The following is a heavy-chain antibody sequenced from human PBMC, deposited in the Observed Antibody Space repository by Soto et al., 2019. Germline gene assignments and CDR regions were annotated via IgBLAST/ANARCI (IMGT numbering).Heavy chain of an antibody. Sequence: AYLIPFCPASGFPFISVAMGCVRQAPGKGLEWVSAISGSGGSTYYADSVKGRFTISRDNSKNTLYLQMNSLRAEDTAVYYCAKENGYSSSWFEFDYWGQGT. CDR3: AKENGYSSSWFEFDY. D-gene: IGHD6-13*01. V-gene: IGHV3-23*01. CDR1: GFPFISVA. CDR2: ISGSGGST. J-gene: IGHJ4*02.